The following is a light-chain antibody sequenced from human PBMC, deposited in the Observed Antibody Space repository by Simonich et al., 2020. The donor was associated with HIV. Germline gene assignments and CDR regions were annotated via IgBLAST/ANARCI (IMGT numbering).Light chain of an antibody. Sequence: DIQMTQSPSTLSASVGDRVTITCRASQSISSWLAWYQQKPGKAPKLLIYKAASLESGVPSRFSGSGAGTEFTLTISSLQPDDFATYYCQQYNSYPLTFGGGTKVEIK. CDR2: KAA. CDR1: QSISSW. CDR3: QQYNSYPLT. V-gene: IGKV1-5*03. J-gene: IGKJ4*01.